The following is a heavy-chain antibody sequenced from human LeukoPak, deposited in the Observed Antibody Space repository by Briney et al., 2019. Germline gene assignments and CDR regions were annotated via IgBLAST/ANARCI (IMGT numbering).Heavy chain of an antibody. CDR1: GGSFSGYY. D-gene: IGHD6-6*01. Sequence: SETLSLTCAVYGGSFSGYYWSWIRQPPGKGLEWIGEINHSGSTNYNPSLKSRVTISVDTFKNQFSLKLSSVTAADTAVYYCARGLSSSLDYWGQGTLVTVSS. J-gene: IGHJ4*02. CDR2: INHSGST. CDR3: ARGLSSSLDY. V-gene: IGHV4-34*01.